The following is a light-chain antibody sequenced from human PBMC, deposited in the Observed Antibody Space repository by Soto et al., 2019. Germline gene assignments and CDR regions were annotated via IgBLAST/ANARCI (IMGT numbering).Light chain of an antibody. V-gene: IGLV2-11*01. J-gene: IGLJ2*01. CDR2: DVS. CDR1: SSDVGGYNY. CDR3: CSYAGSYTLV. Sequence: QSALTQPRSVSGSPGQSVTISCTGTSSDVGGYNYVSWCQQHPGKAPKLMICDVSKRPSGVPDRFSGSKSGNTASLTISGLQAEDEADYYCCSYAGSYTLVFGGGTKVTVL.